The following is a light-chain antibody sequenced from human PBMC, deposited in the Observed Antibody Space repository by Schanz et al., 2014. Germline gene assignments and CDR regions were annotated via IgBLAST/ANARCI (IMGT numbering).Light chain of an antibody. CDR3: QQYYLAPYT. J-gene: IGKJ2*01. V-gene: IGKV4-1*01. Sequence: DIVMTQSPDSLAVSLGERATINCKSSQSVLYSSNNKNYLSWFQQKPGQPPNLLIYWASTRESGVPDRFSGSGSGTDFTLTISSLQAEDVAVYYCQQYYLAPYTFGQGTKLEIK. CDR1: QSVLYSSNNKNY. CDR2: WAS.